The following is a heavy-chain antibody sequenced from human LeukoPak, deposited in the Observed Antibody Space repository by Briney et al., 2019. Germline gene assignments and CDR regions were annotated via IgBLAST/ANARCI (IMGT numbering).Heavy chain of an antibody. D-gene: IGHD2-21*01. Sequence: PSGTLSLTCAVSGASISGTDWWSWVRQPPGKGLEWIGEIYHTGSTNYNPSLESRVTISVDKSKSHFSLKVTSVTAADTAIYYCARVVGNTNSDSWGQGALVTVSS. J-gene: IGHJ4*02. V-gene: IGHV4-4*02. CDR3: ARVVGNTNSDS. CDR1: GASISGTDW. CDR2: IYHTGST.